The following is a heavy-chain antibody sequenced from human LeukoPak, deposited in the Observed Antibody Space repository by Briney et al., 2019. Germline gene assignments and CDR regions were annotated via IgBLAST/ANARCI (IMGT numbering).Heavy chain of an antibody. CDR1: VFTFDDYP. Sequence: GGSLRLSCVASVFTFDDYPIHCVRQAPGKGLEWISLISGDGGSTYYADSVKGRFTISRDNSKNSMYMKMNSLRTEDTALYYCAKDRRGYGAYAPGDYWGQGKLVTVSS. CDR2: ISGDGGST. J-gene: IGHJ4*02. CDR3: AKDRRGYGAYAPGDY. D-gene: IGHD5-12*01. V-gene: IGHV3-43*02.